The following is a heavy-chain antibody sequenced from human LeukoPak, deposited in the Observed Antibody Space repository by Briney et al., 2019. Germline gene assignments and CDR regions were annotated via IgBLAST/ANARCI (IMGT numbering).Heavy chain of an antibody. Sequence: ASVKVSCKASGYTLTGYYMHWVRQAPGQGLEWMGWINPNSGGTNYAQKFQGRVTMTRDTSISTAYMELSRLRSDDTAVYYCARDLGGYSGLDYWGQGTLVTVSS. V-gene: IGHV1-2*02. J-gene: IGHJ4*02. D-gene: IGHD2-21*01. CDR3: ARDLGGYSGLDY. CDR2: INPNSGGT. CDR1: GYTLTGYY.